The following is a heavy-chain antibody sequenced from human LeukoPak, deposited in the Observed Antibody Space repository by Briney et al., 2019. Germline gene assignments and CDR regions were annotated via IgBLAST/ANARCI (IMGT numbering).Heavy chain of an antibody. V-gene: IGHV1-8*03. CDR3: ARSKAKVAFDI. CDR2: MHTNSGNT. J-gene: IGHJ3*02. D-gene: IGHD5-18*01. Sequence: ASVKGSCKASGYTFTSYDINWVRQATGQGLEWMGWMHTNSGNTGYAQKFQGRVTITRHTSISTAYMELSSLRSEDTAVYYCARSKAKVAFDIWGQGTMVTVSS. CDR1: GYTFTSYD.